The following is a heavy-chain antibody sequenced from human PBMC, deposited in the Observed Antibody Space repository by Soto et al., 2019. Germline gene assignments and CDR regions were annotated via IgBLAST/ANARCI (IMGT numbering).Heavy chain of an antibody. CDR1: GGSISRGGYS. CDR2: IYESGST. V-gene: IGHV4-30-2*01. CDR3: ARSPFCGGDCYIEYFQH. D-gene: IGHD2-21*02. Sequence: SLTCAVSGGSISRGGYSWSWIRQPPGKGLEWIGYIYESGSTYYNPSLKSRVTISVDRSKNQFSLKLSSVTAADTAVYYCARSPFCGGDCYIEYFQHWGQGTLVTVSS. J-gene: IGHJ1*01.